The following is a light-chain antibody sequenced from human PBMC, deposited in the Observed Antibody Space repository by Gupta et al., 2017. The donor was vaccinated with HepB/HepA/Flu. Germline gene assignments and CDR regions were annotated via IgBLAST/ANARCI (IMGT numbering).Light chain of an antibody. J-gene: IGLJ3*02. CDR1: SGINVGTYR. V-gene: IGLV5-45*02. CDR3: LIWHRSAGV. Sequence: QAVLTQPSSLSASPGASASLTCTLRSGINVGTYRIYWYQQKPGSPPQYLLRYKSDSDKQQGSGVPSRFSGSKDASANPGILLISGRQAEDEAEYYCLIWHRSAGVFGGGNKLNVL. CDR2: YKSDSDK.